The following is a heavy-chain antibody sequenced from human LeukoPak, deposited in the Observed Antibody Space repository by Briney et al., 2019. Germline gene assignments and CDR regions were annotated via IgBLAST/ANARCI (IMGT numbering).Heavy chain of an antibody. CDR3: ARGLWVVPAANYYYYYMDV. CDR2: MNPNSGNT. CDR1: GYTFTSYD. V-gene: IGHV1-8*03. Sequence: VASVKVSCKASGYTFTSYDINWVRQATGQGLEWMGWMNPNSGNTGYAQKLQGRVTITRNTSISTAYMELSSLRSEDTAVYYCARGLWVVPAANYYYYYMDVWGKGTTVTVSS. J-gene: IGHJ6*03. D-gene: IGHD2-2*01.